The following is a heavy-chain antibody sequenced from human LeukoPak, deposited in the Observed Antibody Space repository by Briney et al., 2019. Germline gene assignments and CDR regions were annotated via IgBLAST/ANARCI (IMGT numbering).Heavy chain of an antibody. Sequence: PSETLSLTCTVSGGSISSSSYDWGWIRQTPGKGLEWIGSIHYSGSTYYNPSLKSRVTISLDTSKNQLSLNLSSVTAADTAVYYCAKPYWAGTTTRGYSYYVDVWGKGTTVTVSS. J-gene: IGHJ6*03. V-gene: IGHV4-39*01. CDR3: AKPYWAGTTTRGYSYYVDV. CDR1: GGSISSSSYD. CDR2: IHYSGST. D-gene: IGHD1-1*01.